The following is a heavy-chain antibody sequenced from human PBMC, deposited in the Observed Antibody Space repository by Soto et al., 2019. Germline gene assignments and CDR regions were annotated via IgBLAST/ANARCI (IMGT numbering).Heavy chain of an antibody. V-gene: IGHV1-3*01. CDR1: GYTFTSYA. CDR3: ARDLSSGWFFYYYYYGMDV. Sequence: ASVKVSCKASGYTFTSYAMHWVCQAPGQRLEWMGWINAGNGNTKYSQKFQGRVTITRDTSASTAYMELSSLRSEDTAVYYCARDLSSGWFFYYYYYGMDVWGQGTTVTVSS. J-gene: IGHJ6*02. D-gene: IGHD6-19*01. CDR2: INAGNGNT.